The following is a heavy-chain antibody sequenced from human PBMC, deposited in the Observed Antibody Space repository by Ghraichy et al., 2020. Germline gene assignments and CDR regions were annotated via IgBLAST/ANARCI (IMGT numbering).Heavy chain of an antibody. CDR3: ARGFTESVFDYDFWSGYNWFDP. V-gene: IGHV4-34*01. D-gene: IGHD3-3*01. J-gene: IGHJ5*02. CDR2: INHSGST. CDR1: GGSFSGYY. Sequence: SETLSLTCAVYGGSFSGYYWSWIRQPPGKGLEWIGEINHSGSTNYNPSLKSRVTISVDTSKNEFSLKLSSVTAADTAVYCCARGFTESVFDYDFWSGYNWFDPWGQGTLVTVSS.